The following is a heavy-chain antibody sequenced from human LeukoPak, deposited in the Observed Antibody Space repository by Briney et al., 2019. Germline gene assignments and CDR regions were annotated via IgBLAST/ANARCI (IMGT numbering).Heavy chain of an antibody. CDR1: GGSISSGNDY. CDR2: IYTSGST. D-gene: IGHD2-15*01. V-gene: IGHV4-61*02. J-gene: IGHJ4*02. CDR3: ARQLQVCSGGSCYSGKGIDY. Sequence: PSQTLSLTCTVSGGSISSGNDYWSWIRQPAGKGLEWIGRIYTSGSTNYNPSLKSRVTISVDTSKNQFSLKLSSVTAADTAVYYCARQLQVCSGGSCYSGKGIDYWGQGTLVTVSS.